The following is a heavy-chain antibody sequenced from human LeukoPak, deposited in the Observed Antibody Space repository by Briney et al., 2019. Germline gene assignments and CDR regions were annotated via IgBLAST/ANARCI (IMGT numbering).Heavy chain of an antibody. Sequence: GGSLRLSCAASGFTFSDYYMSWIRQAPGKGLEWVSYISGSSSYTNYADSVKGRFTISRDNAKNSLYLQMNSLRAEDTAVYYCARECGGDCYSSFDIWGQGTMVTVSS. CDR2: ISGSSSYT. CDR3: ARECGGDCYSSFDI. D-gene: IGHD2-21*02. CDR1: GFTFSDYY. V-gene: IGHV3-11*06. J-gene: IGHJ3*02.